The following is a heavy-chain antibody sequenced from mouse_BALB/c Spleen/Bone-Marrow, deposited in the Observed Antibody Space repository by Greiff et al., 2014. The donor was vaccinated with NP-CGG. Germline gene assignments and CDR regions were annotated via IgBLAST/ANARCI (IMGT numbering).Heavy chain of an antibody. V-gene: IGHV6-6*02. CDR2: IRLKSNNYAT. CDR1: GFTFSNYW. CDR3: TCDCYYFDY. J-gene: IGHJ2*01. Sequence: EVQGVESGGGLVQPGGSMKLSCVASGFTFSNYWMNWVRQSPEKGLEWVAEIRLKSNNYATHYAESVKGRFTISRDDSKSSVYLQMNNLRAEDTGIYYCTCDCYYFDYWGQGTTLTVSS.